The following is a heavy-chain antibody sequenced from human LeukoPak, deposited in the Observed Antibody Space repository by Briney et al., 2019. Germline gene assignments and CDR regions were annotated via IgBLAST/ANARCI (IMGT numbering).Heavy chain of an antibody. J-gene: IGHJ4*02. D-gene: IGHD3-16*01. CDR2: INTNTGNP. Sequence: ASVKVSCKASGYTFSNYAMNWVRQAPGQGLEWMGWINTNTGNPTYAQGFTGRFIFSLDTSVSTAYLQISSLKAEDTAVYYCARGSYNYGGDFDYWGQGTPVTVSS. CDR3: ARGSYNYGGDFDY. V-gene: IGHV7-4-1*02. CDR1: GYTFSNYA.